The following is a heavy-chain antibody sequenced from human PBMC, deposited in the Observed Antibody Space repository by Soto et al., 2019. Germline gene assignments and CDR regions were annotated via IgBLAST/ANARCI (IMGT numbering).Heavy chain of an antibody. CDR3: AREDDSSGYYFDF. CDR2: ISSSGSTI. Sequence: QVQLVESGGGLVKPGGSLRLSCAASGFTFSDYYMTWIRQSPGKGLEWVSYISSSGSTIYNADSVKGRFTISRDNAKNSLYLQMNSLRVEDTAVYYCAREDDSSGYYFDFWGQGTLVTVSS. D-gene: IGHD3-22*01. V-gene: IGHV3-11*01. J-gene: IGHJ4*02. CDR1: GFTFSDYY.